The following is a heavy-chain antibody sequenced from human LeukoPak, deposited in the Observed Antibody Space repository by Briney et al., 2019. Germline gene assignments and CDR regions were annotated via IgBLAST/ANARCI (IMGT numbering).Heavy chain of an antibody. V-gene: IGHV3-23*01. J-gene: IGHJ4*02. Sequence: GGSLRLSCAASGFTFSSYAMSWVRQAPGKGLDWVSAISGSTGSTYYADSVKGRFTISRDNSKSTLYLQMNSLRAEDTAVYYCASATLYSSGWDKFDHWRQATLVTVSS. D-gene: IGHD6-19*01. CDR1: GFTFSSYA. CDR3: ASATLYSSGWDKFDH. CDR2: ISGSTGST.